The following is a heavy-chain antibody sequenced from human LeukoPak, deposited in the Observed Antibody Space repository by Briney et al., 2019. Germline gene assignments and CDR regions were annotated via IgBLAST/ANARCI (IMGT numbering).Heavy chain of an antibody. Sequence: VASVNVSCKASGYTFTSYGISRVRQAPGQGLEWMGWISAYNGNTNYAQKLQGRVTMTTDTSTSTAYMELRSLRSDDTAVYYCARVARGCFNYWGQGTLVTVSS. CDR2: ISAYNGNT. CDR1: GYTFTSYG. J-gene: IGHJ4*02. CDR3: ARVARGCFNY. V-gene: IGHV1-18*01. D-gene: IGHD6-19*01.